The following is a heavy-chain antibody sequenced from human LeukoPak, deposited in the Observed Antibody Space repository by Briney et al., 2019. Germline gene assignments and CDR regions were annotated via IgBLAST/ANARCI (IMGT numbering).Heavy chain of an antibody. CDR1: GFTFSNAW. CDR3: TTGPLYNWNDEGWFDP. CDR2: IKSKTDGGTT. J-gene: IGHJ5*02. D-gene: IGHD1-20*01. V-gene: IGHV3-15*01. Sequence: GGSLRLSCAASGFTFSNAWMSWVRQALGKGLEWVGRIKSKTDGGTTDYAAPVKGRFTISRDDSKNTLYLQMNSLKTEDTAVYYCTTGPLYNWNDEGWFDPWGQGTLVTVSS.